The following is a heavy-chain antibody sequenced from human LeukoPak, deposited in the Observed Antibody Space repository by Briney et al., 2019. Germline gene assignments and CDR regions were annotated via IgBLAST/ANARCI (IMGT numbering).Heavy chain of an antibody. D-gene: IGHD6-13*01. J-gene: IGHJ4*02. V-gene: IGHV3-33*06. Sequence: PGGSLRLSCAASGFTLSSYGMHWVRQAPGKGLEWVAVIWFDGTNKYYADSVKGRFTISKDNSKNTLYLQMNSLRAEDTAVYYWAKGGPYSSRPCDWGQGTLVTVSS. CDR1: GFTLSSYG. CDR2: IWFDGTNK. CDR3: AKGGPYSSRPCD.